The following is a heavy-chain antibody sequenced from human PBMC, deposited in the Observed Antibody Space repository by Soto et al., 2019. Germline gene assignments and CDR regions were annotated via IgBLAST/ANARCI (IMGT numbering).Heavy chain of an antibody. CDR1: GFTFSSYA. Sequence: EVHLLESGGSLVQPGGSLRLSCTASGFTFSSYAMTWVRQAPGRGLEGVSGITASGGRTFYADSVKGRFTISRDNSRSTLYLQMNSLRAEDTAVYYCAKDTRYADYVRWFDSWGQGTLVTVSS. D-gene: IGHD4-17*01. V-gene: IGHV3-23*01. CDR2: ITASGGRT. J-gene: IGHJ5*01. CDR3: AKDTRYADYVRWFDS.